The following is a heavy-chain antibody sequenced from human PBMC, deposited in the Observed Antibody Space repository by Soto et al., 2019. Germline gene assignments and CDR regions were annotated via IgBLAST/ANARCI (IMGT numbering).Heavy chain of an antibody. CDR3: AKYSAYDDLY. J-gene: IGHJ4*02. CDR1: GFTFSSYA. D-gene: IGHD5-12*01. CDR2: IGRGGDTT. V-gene: IGHV3-23*01. Sequence: GGSLRLSCAASGFTFSSYAMNWVRQAPGKGLEWVSAIGRGGDTTYYTDSVKGRFTISRDNSKNTVYLQMNSLRAEDTAIYYCAKYSAYDDLYWGQGTLVTVSS.